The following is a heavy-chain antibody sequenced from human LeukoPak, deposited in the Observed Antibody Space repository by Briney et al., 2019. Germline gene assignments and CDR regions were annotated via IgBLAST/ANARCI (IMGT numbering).Heavy chain of an antibody. V-gene: IGHV3-23*01. CDR1: GFSFSISA. CDR3: AKDRGSSSWYSLRAYYYYGMDV. CDR2: ISGSGGST. Sequence: PGGSLRLSCAASGFSFSISAMSWVRQAPGKGLEWVSAISGSGGSTYYADSVKGRFTISRDNSKNTLYLQMNSLRAEDTAVYYCAKDRGSSSWYSLRAYYYYGMDVWGQGTTVTVSS. J-gene: IGHJ6*02. D-gene: IGHD6-13*01.